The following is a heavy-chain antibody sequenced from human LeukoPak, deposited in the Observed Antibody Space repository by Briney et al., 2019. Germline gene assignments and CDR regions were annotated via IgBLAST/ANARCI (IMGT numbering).Heavy chain of an antibody. CDR2: IRYDGSNK. CDR1: GFTFSSYG. D-gene: IGHD2-15*01. V-gene: IGHV3-30*02. Sequence: PGGSLRLSCAASGFTFSSYGMHWVRQAPGKGLEWVAFIRYDGSNKYYADSVKGRFTISRDNSKNTLYLQMNSLRAEDTAVYYCARDCYFDSCYWGQGTLVTVSS. J-gene: IGHJ4*02. CDR3: ARDCYFDSCY.